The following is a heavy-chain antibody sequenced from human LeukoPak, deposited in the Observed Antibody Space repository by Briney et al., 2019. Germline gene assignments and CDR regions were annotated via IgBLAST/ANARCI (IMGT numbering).Heavy chain of an antibody. CDR2: FDPKDGET. Sequence: ASVKVSCKVSGYTLTELSMHWVRQAPGKGLEWMGGFDPKDGETIYAQKFQGRVTMTEDTSTDTAYMELSSLRSEDTAVYYCATWYSYGYYFDYWGQGTLVTVSS. CDR3: ATWYSYGYYFDY. V-gene: IGHV1-24*01. D-gene: IGHD5-18*01. CDR1: GYTLTELS. J-gene: IGHJ4*02.